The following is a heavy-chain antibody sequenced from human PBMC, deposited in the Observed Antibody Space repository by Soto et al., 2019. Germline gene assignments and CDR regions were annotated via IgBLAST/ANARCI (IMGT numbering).Heavy chain of an antibody. V-gene: IGHV3-33*01. CDR1: GFTFSNYG. CDR2: IWHDGNNK. J-gene: IGHJ6*02. D-gene: IGHD1-26*01. CDR3: ASDLVGASDSYGLDV. Sequence: PGGSLRFSCAASGFTFSNYGMHWVRQAPGKGLEWVAIIWHDGNNKYYADSVRGRFIISRDNSKNRLYLQMNSLRAEDTAVYYCASDLVGASDSYGLDVWGQGTPVTVSS.